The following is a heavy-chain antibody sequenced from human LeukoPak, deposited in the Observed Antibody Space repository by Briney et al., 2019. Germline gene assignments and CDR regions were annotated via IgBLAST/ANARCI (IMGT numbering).Heavy chain of an antibody. Sequence: GGSLRLSCAASGFTVSRNYMSWVRQAPGKGLEWVSFIYSGGNTHYSDSVKGRFTISRGNSKNTLYLQMNSLRADDTAVYYCARRAGEYSHPYDYWGQGTLVTVSS. V-gene: IGHV3-53*01. J-gene: IGHJ4*02. D-gene: IGHD4-17*01. CDR1: GFTVSRNY. CDR3: ARRAGEYSHPYDY. CDR2: IYSGGNT.